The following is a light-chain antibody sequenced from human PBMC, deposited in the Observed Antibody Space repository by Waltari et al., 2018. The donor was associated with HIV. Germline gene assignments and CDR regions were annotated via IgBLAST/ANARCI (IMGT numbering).Light chain of an antibody. CDR3: QVWDSSNEHVV. Sequence: SYVLTQPPSVSVAPGAAATISCGAWNIGGKSVHWYKQQPGQAPVLVTRYNSDRPSGIPDRISGSNSGHTATLAITSVEAEDEATYYCQVWDSSNEHVVFGGGTELTVL. J-gene: IGLJ3*02. V-gene: IGLV3-21*04. CDR2: YNS. CDR1: NIGGKS.